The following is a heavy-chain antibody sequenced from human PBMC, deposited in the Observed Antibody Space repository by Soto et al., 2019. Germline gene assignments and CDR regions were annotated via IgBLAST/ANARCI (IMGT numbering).Heavy chain of an antibody. Sequence: LXLACRVSAAALNSGNYYWSWIRQVPGKGLEWIGHIYVTGAVDYNPSLRDRITISQDTSERQFSLNLRLVTAADTAVYYCARLRIATNNYKWFDPWGQGTLVTVSS. D-gene: IGHD2-21*01. CDR1: AAALNSGNYY. V-gene: IGHV4-31*03. CDR2: IYVTGAV. CDR3: ARLRIATNNYKWFDP. J-gene: IGHJ5*02.